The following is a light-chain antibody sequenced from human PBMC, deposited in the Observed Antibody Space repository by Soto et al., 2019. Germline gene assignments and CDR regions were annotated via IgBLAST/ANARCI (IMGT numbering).Light chain of an antibody. CDR2: GAS. CDR1: QSVSSD. Sequence: EMVMTQSPATLSVSRGERATLSCRASQSVSSDLAWYQQQPAQAPRLLIYGASTRATGIPARFSGSGSGTEFTLTISSLQSEDSAVYYCQQYNNWPPWTFGQGTKVEIK. CDR3: QQYNNWPPWT. J-gene: IGKJ1*01. V-gene: IGKV3-15*01.